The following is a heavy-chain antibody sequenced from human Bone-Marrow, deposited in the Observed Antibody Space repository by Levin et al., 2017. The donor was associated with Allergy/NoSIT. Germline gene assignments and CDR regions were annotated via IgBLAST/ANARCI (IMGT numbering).Heavy chain of an antibody. CDR2: NRGSSSYI. J-gene: IGHJ4*02. Sequence: GESLKISCAASGFPFSSYNIHWVRQAPGKGLECVSFNRGSSSYIYYADSVGGRFTLSRDNAKNSVHLQMNSLGADDTAVYYCATSVGGTVYWGQGSLVTVSS. CDR1: GFPFSSYN. D-gene: IGHD3-16*01. CDR3: ATSVGGTVY. V-gene: IGHV3-21*01.